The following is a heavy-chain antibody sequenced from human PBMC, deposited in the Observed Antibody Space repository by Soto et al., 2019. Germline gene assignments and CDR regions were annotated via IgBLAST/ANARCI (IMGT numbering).Heavy chain of an antibody. CDR2: ISAYNGNT. CDR1: GYTFTSYG. J-gene: IGHJ4*02. V-gene: IGHV1-18*01. CDR3: ARSWYYYDSSGLNPLDY. D-gene: IGHD3-22*01. Sequence: ASVKVSCKASGYTFTSYGISWVRQAPGQGLEWMGWISAYNGNTNYAQKLQGRVTMTTDTSTSTAYMELSSLRSEDTAVYYCARSWYYYDSSGLNPLDYWGQGTLVTVSS.